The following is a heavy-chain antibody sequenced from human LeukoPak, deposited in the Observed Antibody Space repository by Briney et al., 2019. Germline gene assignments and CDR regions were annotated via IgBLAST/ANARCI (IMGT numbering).Heavy chain of an antibody. CDR2: ISSSSSTI. CDR3: ARGPRGPVRYSDWLLYSDY. CDR1: GFTFSSYS. V-gene: IGHV3-48*01. D-gene: IGHD3-9*01. Sequence: GGSLRLSCAASGFTFSSYSMNWVRQAPGKGLEWVSYISSSSSTIYYADSVKGRFTISRDNAKNSLYLQMNSLRAEDTAVYYCARGPRGPVRYSDWLLYSDYWGQGTLVTVSS. J-gene: IGHJ4*02.